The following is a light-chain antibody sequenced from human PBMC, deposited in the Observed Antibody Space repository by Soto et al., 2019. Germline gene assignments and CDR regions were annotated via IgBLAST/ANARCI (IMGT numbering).Light chain of an antibody. V-gene: IGKV3-15*01. J-gene: IGKJ5*01. CDR2: GAS. CDR1: ESVSTN. CDR3: QQYNNWPPIT. Sequence: EIVLTQSPDTLSLSPGERATLSCRASESVSTNLAWYQQKPGQAPRLLIYGASTRATGIPARFSGSGSGTEFTLTISSLQSEDFAVYYCQQYNNWPPITFGQGTRLEIK.